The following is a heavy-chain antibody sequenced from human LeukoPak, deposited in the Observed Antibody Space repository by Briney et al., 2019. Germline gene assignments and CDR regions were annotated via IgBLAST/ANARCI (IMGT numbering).Heavy chain of an antibody. D-gene: IGHD1-26*01. J-gene: IGHJ3*02. Sequence: PGGSLRLSCAASGFTFSNYGLSWVRQAPGKGLEWVSHISSSGESTYYADSVKGRFTISRDNSKNTLYLQMNSLRAEDTAVYYCAKALIGIQVGDAFDIWGQGTMVTVSS. CDR1: GFTFSNYG. CDR2: ISSSGEST. CDR3: AKALIGIQVGDAFDI. V-gene: IGHV3-23*01.